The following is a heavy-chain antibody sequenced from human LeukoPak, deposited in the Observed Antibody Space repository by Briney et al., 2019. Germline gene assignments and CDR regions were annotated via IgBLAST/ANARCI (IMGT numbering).Heavy chain of an antibody. Sequence: GGSLGLSCAASGFTFSSYAMHWVRQAPGKGLEWVAVISYDGSNKYYADSVKGRFTISRDNSKNTLYLQMNSLRAEDTAVYYCARDSGSLGPDAFDIWGQGTMVTVSS. J-gene: IGHJ3*02. CDR2: ISYDGSNK. D-gene: IGHD1-26*01. CDR3: ARDSGSLGPDAFDI. CDR1: GFTFSSYA. V-gene: IGHV3-30-3*01.